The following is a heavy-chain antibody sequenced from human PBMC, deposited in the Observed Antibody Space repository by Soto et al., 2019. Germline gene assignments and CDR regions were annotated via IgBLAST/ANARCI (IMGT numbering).Heavy chain of an antibody. CDR3: ASEIDATTVTSLDY. CDR2: INAGNGNT. D-gene: IGHD4-17*01. CDR1: GYTFSGSV. V-gene: IGHV1-3*01. J-gene: IGHJ4*02. Sequence: QVQLVQSGAEVKKPGASVKVSCKASGYTFSGSVMHWVRQAPGQRLEWMGWINAGNGNTIYSQKFQGRVTITRDTSARTAYMELRSLRSEDTAVSFCASEIDATTVTSLDYWGQGTLVTVSS.